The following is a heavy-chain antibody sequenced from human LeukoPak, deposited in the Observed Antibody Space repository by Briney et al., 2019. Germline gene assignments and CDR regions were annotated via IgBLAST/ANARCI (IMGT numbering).Heavy chain of an antibody. D-gene: IGHD3-22*01. CDR1: GYTFTSYG. Sequence: ASVKVSCKASGYTFTSYGISWVRQAPGQGLEWMGWISAYNGNTNYAQKLQGRVTMTTDTSTSTAYMELRSLRSDDTAVYYCARVLYYYDSSGYYAGYWGQGTLVTVPS. CDR3: ARVLYYYDSSGYYAGY. V-gene: IGHV1-18*01. J-gene: IGHJ4*02. CDR2: ISAYNGNT.